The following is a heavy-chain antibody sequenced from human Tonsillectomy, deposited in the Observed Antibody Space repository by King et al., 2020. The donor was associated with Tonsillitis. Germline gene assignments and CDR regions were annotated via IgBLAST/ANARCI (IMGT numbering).Heavy chain of an antibody. CDR1: GFTFSYYG. V-gene: IGHV3-23*04. CDR2: ISGTGGST. CDR3: AKDPTAHAAYYYYAMDV. Sequence: VQLVESGGGLVQPGGSLRLSCAASGFTFSYYGMSWVRQAPGKGLEWVSVISGTGGSTYYADSVKGRVTISRDNSKNTLYLQMNSLRAEDTAVYYCAKDPTAHAAYYYYAMDVWGQGTTVTVSS. J-gene: IGHJ6*02.